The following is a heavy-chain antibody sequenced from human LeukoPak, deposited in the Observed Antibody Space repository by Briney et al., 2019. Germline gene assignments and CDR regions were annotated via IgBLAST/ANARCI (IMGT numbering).Heavy chain of an antibody. D-gene: IGHD6-13*01. V-gene: IGHV3-23*01. J-gene: IGHJ5*02. CDR1: GFTFSSYA. CDR2: ISGSGGST. Sequence: GGSLRLSCAASGFTFSSYAMSWVRQAPGKGLEWVSAISGSGGSTYYADSVKGRFTISRDNSKNTLYLQMNSLRAEDTAVYYCAKRPPYPPGIAVAGYNWFDPWGQRTLVTVSS. CDR3: AKRPPYPPGIAVAGYNWFDP.